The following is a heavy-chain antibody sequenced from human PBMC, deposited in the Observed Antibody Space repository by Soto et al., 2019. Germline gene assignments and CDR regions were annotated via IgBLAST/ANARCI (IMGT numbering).Heavy chain of an antibody. Sequence: KPSETLSLTCAVSGGSISSGGYSWSWIRQPPGKGLECIGYIYHSGSTYYNPSLKSRVTISVDTSKNQFSLKLSSVTAADTAVYYCARDYSSDWHRWFDPWGQGTMGTVPS. D-gene: IGHD6-19*01. V-gene: IGHV4-30-2*02. CDR3: ARDYSSDWHRWFDP. CDR2: IYHSGST. CDR1: GGSISSGGYS. J-gene: IGHJ5*02.